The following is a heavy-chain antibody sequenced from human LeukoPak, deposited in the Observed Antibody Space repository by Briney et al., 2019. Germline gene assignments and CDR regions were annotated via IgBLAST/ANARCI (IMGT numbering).Heavy chain of an antibody. V-gene: IGHV3-7*01. D-gene: IGHD3-16*02. J-gene: IGHJ4*02. Sequence: GGSLRLSCVAPASTFSGYWMSWVRQAPGKGLEWVANIKQDGSEKYYVDSVKGRFTISRDNAKNSVYLQMNSLRVEDTAVYYCARTGIDYVWGSYRAQYDYWGQGTLVTVSS. CDR2: IKQDGSEK. CDR3: ARTGIDYVWGSYRAQYDY. CDR1: ASTFSGYW.